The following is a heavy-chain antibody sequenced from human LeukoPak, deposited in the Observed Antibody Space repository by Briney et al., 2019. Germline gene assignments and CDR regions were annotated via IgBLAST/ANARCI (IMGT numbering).Heavy chain of an antibody. Sequence: PSETLSLTCTFTGRSIGSSGYYWGWIRQPPVKGLEWIGSIYYTGNTYYNPSLKSRVTISVDKSKNQFSLKKTSVTAADTAVYYCARHQGIGWYLGLWGRGTLVTVSS. D-gene: IGHD3-10*01. CDR2: IYYTGNT. CDR3: ARHQGIGWYLGL. J-gene: IGHJ2*01. CDR1: GRSIGSSGYY. V-gene: IGHV4-39*01.